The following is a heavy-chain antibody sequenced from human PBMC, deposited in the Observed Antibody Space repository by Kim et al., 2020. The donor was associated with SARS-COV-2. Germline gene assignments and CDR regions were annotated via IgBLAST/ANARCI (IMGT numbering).Heavy chain of an antibody. J-gene: IGHJ6*02. Sequence: GGSLRLSCAASGFTVSSNYMSWVRQAPGKGLEWVSVIYSGGSTYYADSVKGRFTISSHNSKNTLYLQMNSLRAEDTAVYYCARERGYCSGGSCGSYYYGMDVWGQGTTVTVSS. CDR3: ARERGYCSGGSCGSYYYGMDV. CDR2: IYSGGST. D-gene: IGHD2-15*01. CDR1: GFTVSSNY. V-gene: IGHV3-53*04.